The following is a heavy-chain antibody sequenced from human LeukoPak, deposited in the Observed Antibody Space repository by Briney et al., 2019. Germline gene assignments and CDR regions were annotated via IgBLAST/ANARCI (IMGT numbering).Heavy chain of an antibody. V-gene: IGHV3-74*01. CDR2: INSGGSTT. CDR1: GFTFSSYW. Sequence: GGSLRLSCAASGFTFSSYWMHWVRQAPGKGLVWVSHINSGGSTTTYADSAKGRFTISRDNAKNTLYLQMNSLRAEDTAVFYCARVRGDYFDYWGQGTLVTVSS. CDR3: ARVRGDYFDY. J-gene: IGHJ4*02. D-gene: IGHD4-17*01.